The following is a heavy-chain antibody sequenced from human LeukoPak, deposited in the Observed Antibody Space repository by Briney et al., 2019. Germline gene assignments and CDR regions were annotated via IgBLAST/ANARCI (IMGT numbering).Heavy chain of an antibody. J-gene: IGHJ3*02. CDR2: INHSGST. CDR1: GGSISGYY. Sequence: PSETLSLTCTVSGGSISGYYWSWIRQPPGKGLEWIGEINHSGSTNYNPSLKSRVTISVDTSKNQFSLKLSSVTAADTAVYYCARGRRGGGWYWNAFDIWGQGTMVTVSS. D-gene: IGHD2-15*01. V-gene: IGHV4-34*01. CDR3: ARGRRGGGWYWNAFDI.